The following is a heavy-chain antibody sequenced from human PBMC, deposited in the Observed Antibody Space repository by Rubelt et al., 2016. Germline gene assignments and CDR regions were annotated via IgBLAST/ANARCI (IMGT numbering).Heavy chain of an antibody. CDR2: TYYRPKCDN. Sequence: QVQLQQSGPRLVKPSLTLSLTCAISGDSVSANSAAWNWIRQSPSRGLEWLGRTYYRPKCDNEYAQSLKSRITVNPNKSKNQVSLHLDPGTPEDTAVDYWARTTGPNDCWGQGTLVTVSS. CDR3: ARTTGPNDC. D-gene: IGHD1-1*01. J-gene: IGHJ4*02. V-gene: IGHV6-1*01. CDR1: GDSVSANSAA.